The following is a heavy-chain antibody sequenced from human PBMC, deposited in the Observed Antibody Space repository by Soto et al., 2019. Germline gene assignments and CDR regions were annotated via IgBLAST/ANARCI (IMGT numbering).Heavy chain of an antibody. CDR3: ARAGNYDVLSGRMYYFDS. J-gene: IGHJ4*02. Sequence: SETLSLTCTVSGGSISSGGYYWSWIRQHPGKGLEWIGYIYYSGSTYYNPSLKSRVTISVDTSKNQFSLKLSSVTAADTAVYFCARAGNYDVLSGRMYYFDSWGQGTPVTVSS. CDR1: GGSISSGGYY. CDR2: IYYSGST. V-gene: IGHV4-31*03. D-gene: IGHD3-3*01.